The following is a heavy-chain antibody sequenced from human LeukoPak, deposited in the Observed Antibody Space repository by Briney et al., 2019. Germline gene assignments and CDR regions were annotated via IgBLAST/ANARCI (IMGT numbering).Heavy chain of an antibody. CDR2: MNPNSGNT. CDR3: ARGLRVVVPAASYWFDP. CDR1: GYTVTSYD. J-gene: IGHJ5*02. D-gene: IGHD2-2*01. V-gene: IGHV1-8*01. Sequence: ASVKVSCKASGYTVTSYDINWVRQATGQGLEWMGWMNPNSGNTGYAQKFQGRVTMTRNTSISTAYMELSSLRSEDTAVYYCARGLRVVVPAASYWFDPWGQGTLVTVSS.